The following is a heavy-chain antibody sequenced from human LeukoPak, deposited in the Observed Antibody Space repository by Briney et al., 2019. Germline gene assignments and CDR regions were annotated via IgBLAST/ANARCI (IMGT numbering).Heavy chain of an antibody. V-gene: IGHV1-18*01. J-gene: IGHJ6*02. CDR2: ISAYNGNT. CDR3: ARDQLRYFDWSYYRPHTYGMDV. CDR1: GYTFTSYG. Sequence: ASVKVSCKASGYTFTSYGISWVRQAPGQGLEWMGWISAYNGNTNYAQKLQGRVTMTTDTSTSTAYMELRSLRSDDTAVYYCARDQLRYFDWSYYRPHTYGMDVWGQGTTVTVSS. D-gene: IGHD3-9*01.